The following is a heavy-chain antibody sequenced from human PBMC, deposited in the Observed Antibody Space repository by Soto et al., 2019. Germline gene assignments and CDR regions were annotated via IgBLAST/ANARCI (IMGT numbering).Heavy chain of an antibody. CDR3: ARAGVGGYDYVFSWFDP. J-gene: IGHJ5*02. CDR1: GGSFSGYY. CDR2: INHSGST. D-gene: IGHD5-12*01. V-gene: IGHV4-34*01. Sequence: SETLSLSCAVYGGSFSGYYWSWIRQPPGKGLEWIGEINHSGSTNYNPSLKSRVTISVDTSKNQFSLKLSSVTAADTAVYYCARAGVGGYDYVFSWFDPWGQGTLVTVSS.